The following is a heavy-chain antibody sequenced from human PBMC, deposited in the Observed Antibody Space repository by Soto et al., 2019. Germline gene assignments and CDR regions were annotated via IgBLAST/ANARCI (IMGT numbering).Heavy chain of an antibody. CDR3: AKDVGSSLQQ. D-gene: IGHD2-15*01. CDR2: ISYDGSDK. Sequence: QVQLVESGGGVVQPGRSLRLSCAASGFTFSSYGMHWVRQAPGKGLEWVAVISYDGSDKYYADSVKDRFTISRDNSKNTLCLQLNSLRAEDTAVYYCAKDVGSSLQQWGQGTLITVSS. J-gene: IGHJ1*01. CDR1: GFTFSSYG. V-gene: IGHV3-30*18.